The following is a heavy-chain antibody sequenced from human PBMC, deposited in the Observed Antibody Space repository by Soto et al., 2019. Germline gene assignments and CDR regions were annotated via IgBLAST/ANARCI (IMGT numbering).Heavy chain of an antibody. V-gene: IGHV3-48*02. Sequence: PGGSLRLSCAASGFTFSSYSMNWVRQAPGKGLEWVSYISSSSTIYYADSVKGRFTISRDNAKNSLYLQMNSLRDEDTAVYYCARGPSQLSYYYYGMDVWGQGTTVTVSS. D-gene: IGHD1-1*01. CDR3: ARGPSQLSYYYYGMDV. CDR1: GFTFSSYS. CDR2: ISSSSTI. J-gene: IGHJ6*02.